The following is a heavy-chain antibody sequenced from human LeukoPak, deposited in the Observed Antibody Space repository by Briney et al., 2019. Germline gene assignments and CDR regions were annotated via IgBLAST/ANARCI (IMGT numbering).Heavy chain of an antibody. D-gene: IGHD4-17*01. CDR2: IRYDGSNK. Sequence: GGSLRLSCAASGFTFSTYGMHWVRQAPGKGLEWVAFIRYDGSNKYYADSVKGRFTISRDISKNTLYLQMNSLRAEDTAVYYCARAYGDYENYYYYYYMDVWGKGTTVTISS. J-gene: IGHJ6*03. V-gene: IGHV3-30*02. CDR3: ARAYGDYENYYYYYYMDV. CDR1: GFTFSTYG.